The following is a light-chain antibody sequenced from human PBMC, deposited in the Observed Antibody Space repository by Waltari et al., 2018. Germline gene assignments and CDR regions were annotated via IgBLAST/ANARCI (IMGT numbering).Light chain of an antibody. CDR1: SSDVGGYNY. CDR2: EVN. Sequence: QSALTQPPSASGSPGQSVTISCTGTSSDVGGYNYVSWYQQHPGKAPKLIISEVNKRPSGVPDRFSCSKSGNTASLTVSGLQADDEADYYCSSYSGSNNLGVFGGGTKLTVL. CDR3: SSYSGSNNLGV. J-gene: IGLJ2*01. V-gene: IGLV2-8*01.